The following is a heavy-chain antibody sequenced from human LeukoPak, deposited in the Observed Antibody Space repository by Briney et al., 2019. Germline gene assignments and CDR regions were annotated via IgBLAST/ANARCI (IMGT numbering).Heavy chain of an antibody. Sequence: GGSLRLSCAASGFTFSHFWMSWVRQAPGKGLEWVAYIKKTGSETYYVDSVKGRFTITRDNTRNSLFLQMYSLRAEDTAVYFCASLTTYCTNGVCSDYWGQGTLVTVSS. CDR2: IKKTGSET. CDR1: GFTFSHFW. V-gene: IGHV3-7*01. CDR3: ASLTTYCTNGVCSDY. D-gene: IGHD2-8*01. J-gene: IGHJ4*02.